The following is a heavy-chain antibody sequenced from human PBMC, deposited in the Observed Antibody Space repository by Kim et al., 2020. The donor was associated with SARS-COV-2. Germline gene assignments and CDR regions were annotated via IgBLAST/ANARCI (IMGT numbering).Heavy chain of an antibody. D-gene: IGHD6-19*01. Sequence: GGSLRLSCSASGFTFSSYSMHWVRQAPGKGLECVSAIRSHGAATYYADSVRGRFTISRDNDKNTVNLQMSGLRPEDTAVYYCVKDRKYTSSLDGRYCDLWGPDTLVTVSS. CDR3: VKDRKYTSSLDGRYCDL. J-gene: IGHJ2*01. CDR2: IRSHGAAT. CDR1: GFTFSSYS. V-gene: IGHV3-64D*06.